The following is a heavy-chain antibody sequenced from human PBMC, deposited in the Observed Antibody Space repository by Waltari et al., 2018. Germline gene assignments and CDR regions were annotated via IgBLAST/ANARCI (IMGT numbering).Heavy chain of an antibody. CDR2: IYHSGST. CDR3: ARGPSGGYSGSYPYAFDI. CDR1: GYSISSGYY. D-gene: IGHD1-26*01. V-gene: IGHV4-38-2*01. Sequence: QVQLQESGPGLVKPSETLSLTCAVSGYSISSGYYWRWIRQPPGRGLEWIGSIYHSGSTYYNPSLKSRVTISVDTSKNQFSLKLSSVTAADTAVYYCARGPSGGYSGSYPYAFDIWGQGTMVTVSS. J-gene: IGHJ3*02.